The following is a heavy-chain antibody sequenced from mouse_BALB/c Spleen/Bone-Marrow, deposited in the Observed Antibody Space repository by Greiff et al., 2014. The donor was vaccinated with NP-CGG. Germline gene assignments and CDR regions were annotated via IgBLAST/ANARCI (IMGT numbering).Heavy chain of an antibody. D-gene: IGHD2-14*01. CDR2: ISSGGSCT. V-gene: IGHV5-6-4*01. J-gene: IGHJ3*01. CDR1: GFTFSSYT. CDR3: TRSYYRYDEEAWFAY. Sequence: EVKLEESGGGLVKPGGSLKLSCAASGFTFSSYTMSWVRQTPEKRLEWVATISSGGSCTYYPDSVKGRFTISRDNAKNTLYLQMSSLKSEDTAMYYCTRSYYRYDEEAWFAYWGQGTLVTVSA.